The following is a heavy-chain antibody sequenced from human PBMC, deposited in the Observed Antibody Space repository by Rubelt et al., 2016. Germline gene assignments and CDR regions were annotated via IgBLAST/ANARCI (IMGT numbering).Heavy chain of an antibody. V-gene: IGHV2-70*15. D-gene: IGHD2-8*01. Sequence: QVTLRESGPALVKPTQTLTLTCTFSGFSLSTSGMCVSWIRQPPGQALQWLARIDWDDDKYYSTALKTRPPHCKDTCKNQEVLTMTNMDPGDTARYDCERSQRMVGYYCDGTDVWGQGTTVTVSS. J-gene: IGHJ6*02. CDR2: IDWDDDK. CDR1: GFSLSTSGMC. CDR3: ERSQRMVGYYCDGTDV.